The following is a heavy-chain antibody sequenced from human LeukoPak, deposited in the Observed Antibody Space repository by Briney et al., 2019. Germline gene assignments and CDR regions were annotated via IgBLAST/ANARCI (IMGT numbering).Heavy chain of an antibody. V-gene: IGHV4-39*07. CDR3: ARDLTGYKAN. J-gene: IGHJ4*02. Sequence: SETLSLTCTVSGGSISSSSYYWGWIRQPPGKGLEWIGEINHSGSTNYNPSLKSRVTISIDTSKNQFSLKLSSVTAADTAVYYCARDLTGYKANWGQGTLVTVSS. CDR1: GGSISSSSYY. CDR2: INHSGST. D-gene: IGHD3-9*01.